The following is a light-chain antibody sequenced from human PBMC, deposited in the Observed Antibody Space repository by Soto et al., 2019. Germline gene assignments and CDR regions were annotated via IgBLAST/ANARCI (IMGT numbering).Light chain of an antibody. V-gene: IGKV3D-15*02. CDR2: GAS. J-gene: IGKJ1*01. CDR1: QSVSNN. CDR3: QQFGSAPEGT. Sequence: EIVLTQSPATLSVSPGERAALSCRASQSVSNNLAWYQQKPGQPPRLLIFGASTRATGIPARFSGSGSEAEFALTISTLQSEDFAVYYCQQFGSAPEGTFGQGTKVEI.